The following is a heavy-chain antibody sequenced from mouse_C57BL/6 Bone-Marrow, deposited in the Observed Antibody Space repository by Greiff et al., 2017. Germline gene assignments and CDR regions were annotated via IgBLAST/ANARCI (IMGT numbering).Heavy chain of an antibody. D-gene: IGHD6-1*01. CDR3: ARLLSFDY. J-gene: IGHJ2*01. CDR2: INPYNGGT. Sequence: EVKLQQSGPVLVKPGASVKMSCKASGYTFTDYYMNWVKQSHGKSLEWIGVINPYNGGTSYNQNFKGKATLTVDKSSSTAYLALNSLTSEDSAVYYCARLLSFDYWGQGTTLTVSS. CDR1: GYTFTDYY. V-gene: IGHV1-19*01.